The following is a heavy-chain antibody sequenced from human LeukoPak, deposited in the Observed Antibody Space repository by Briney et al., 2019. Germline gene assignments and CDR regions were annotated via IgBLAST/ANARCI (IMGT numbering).Heavy chain of an antibody. CDR1: GFSFSSYS. J-gene: IGHJ3*02. CDR2: ISRSTYYI. D-gene: IGHD5-24*01. CDR3: ARTKEMATNHDAFDI. V-gene: IGHV3-21*01. Sequence: GGSLRLSCAASGFSFSSYSMNWVRQAPGKGLEWVASISRSTYYIYYSDSLKGRFTVSKDNRKNSLFLQMNSLRAEDTAVYYCARTKEMATNHDAFDIWGQGTVVTVSS.